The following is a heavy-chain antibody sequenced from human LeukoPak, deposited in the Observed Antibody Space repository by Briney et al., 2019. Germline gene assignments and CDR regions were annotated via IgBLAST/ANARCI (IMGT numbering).Heavy chain of an antibody. D-gene: IGHD4-23*01. V-gene: IGHV3-74*01. Sequence: GGSLRLSCAASGFTFSDYWMHCVRQAPGKGLVWVSRINSDGTSISYADSVKGRFTISRDNAKNTLYLQMNSLRAEDSAVYYCARDRWNFDYWGQGTLVTVSS. CDR3: ARDRWNFDY. CDR1: GFTFSDYW. CDR2: INSDGTSI. J-gene: IGHJ4*02.